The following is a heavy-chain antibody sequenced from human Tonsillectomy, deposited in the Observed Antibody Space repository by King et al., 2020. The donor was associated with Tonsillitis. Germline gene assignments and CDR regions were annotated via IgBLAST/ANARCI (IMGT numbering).Heavy chain of an antibody. V-gene: IGHV1-69*01. CDR3: ARATRAMRVADPGLNYYYTMDV. Sequence: QLVQSGAEVKKPGSSVKVSCKASGVTFSTFAISWVRQAPGQGLEWMGGIIPIFGTPNYAPKFQGRLPITAYESTGTAYMGLSRLRSGETAVYFCARATRAMRVADPGLNYYYTMDVWGQGTTVPVS. D-gene: IGHD6-19*01. CDR1: GVTFSTFA. J-gene: IGHJ6*02. CDR2: IIPIFGTP.